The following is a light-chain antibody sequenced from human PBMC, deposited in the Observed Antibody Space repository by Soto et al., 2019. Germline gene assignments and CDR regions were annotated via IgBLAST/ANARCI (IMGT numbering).Light chain of an antibody. CDR1: RDVGSD. V-gene: IGKV1-6*01. CDR3: LQDYGDSWT. CDR2: AVS. J-gene: IGKJ1*01. Sequence: QMTQSPSSLSASVGEKIIITCRASRDVGSDVSWYQQKPGQAPKLLIYAVSNLYTGVPSRFSGSRSGTEFTLTISSLQPEDFASYYCLQDYGDSWTFGQGTKVEIE.